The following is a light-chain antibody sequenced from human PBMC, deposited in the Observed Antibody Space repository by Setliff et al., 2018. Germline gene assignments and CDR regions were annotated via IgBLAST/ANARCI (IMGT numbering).Light chain of an antibody. Sequence: QSVLAQPASVSGSPGQTIILSCTGTGSDVGGYDYISWYQLHPGKVPKLMIYDVINGPSGVSDRFSGSKSGNTASLTISGLQAEDEATYYCISYLYSQTLYVFGTGTKVTVL. V-gene: IGLV2-14*03. CDR1: GSDVGGYDY. CDR3: ISYLYSQTLYV. CDR2: DVI. J-gene: IGLJ1*01.